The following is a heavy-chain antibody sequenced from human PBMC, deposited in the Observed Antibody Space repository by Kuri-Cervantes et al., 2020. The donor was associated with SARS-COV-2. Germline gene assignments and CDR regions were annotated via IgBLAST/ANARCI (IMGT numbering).Heavy chain of an antibody. CDR2: INPNSGGT. CDR1: GYTFTGYY. V-gene: IGHV1-2*04. J-gene: IGHJ4*02. CDR3: AKVSNTEDGNPTSGYFDY. D-gene: IGHD2/OR15-2a*01. Sequence: ASVKVSCKASGYTFTGYYMHWVRQAPGQGPEWMGWINPNSGGTNYAQKFQGWVTMTRDTSISTAYMELSRLRSDDTAVYYCAKVSNTEDGNPTSGYFDYWGQGTLVTVSS.